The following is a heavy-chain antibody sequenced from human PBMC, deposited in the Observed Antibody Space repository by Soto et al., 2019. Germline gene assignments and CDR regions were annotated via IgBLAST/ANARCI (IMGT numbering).Heavy chain of an antibody. CDR1: GVTFSSYA. V-gene: IGHV1-69*13. Sequence: GASVKVSCKSSGVTFSSYAISWVRQAPGQGLEWMGGIIPIFGTANYAQKFQGRVTITADESTSTAYMELSSLRSEDTAVYYCARDGAWELVTEGDYWGQGTLVTVSS. D-gene: IGHD1-26*01. CDR2: IIPIFGTA. J-gene: IGHJ4*02. CDR3: ARDGAWELVTEGDY.